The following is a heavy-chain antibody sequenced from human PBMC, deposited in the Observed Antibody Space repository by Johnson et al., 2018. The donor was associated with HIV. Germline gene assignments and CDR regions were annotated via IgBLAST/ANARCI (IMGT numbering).Heavy chain of an antibody. CDR2: ISYDGSNK. CDR3: ARLNSGRSYGAYDAFDI. Sequence: QVQLVESGGGLVQPGGSLRLSCAASGFTFSSYWMSWVRQAPGKGLEWVAVISYDGSNKYYADSVKGRFTISRDNAKNSLYLQMNSLRAEDTAVYSCARLNSGRSYGAYDAFDIWGQGTMVTVSS. D-gene: IGHD1-26*01. J-gene: IGHJ3*02. V-gene: IGHV3-30-3*01. CDR1: GFTFSSYW.